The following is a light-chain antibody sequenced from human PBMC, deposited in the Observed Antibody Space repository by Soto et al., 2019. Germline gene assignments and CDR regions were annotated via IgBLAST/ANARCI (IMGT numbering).Light chain of an antibody. V-gene: IGKV2-28*01. CDR1: KSLLHSNGQNY. Sequence: DIVMAQSTLSLPVSPGEPASICCRSNKSLLHSNGQNYLDWYLQKPGQSPQLLIYWGSNRASGVPDRFSGSGSGTDFTLKISRVEAEDVGVYYCMQGTHWPITFGQGTRLEIK. CDR3: MQGTHWPIT. CDR2: WGS. J-gene: IGKJ5*01.